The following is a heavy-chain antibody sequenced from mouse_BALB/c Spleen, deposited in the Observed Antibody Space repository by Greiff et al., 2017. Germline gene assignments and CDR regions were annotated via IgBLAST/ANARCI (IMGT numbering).Heavy chain of an antibody. CDR2: IDPENGNT. J-gene: IGHJ1*01. Sequence: EVKLQESGAELVRPGALVKLSCKASGFNIKDYYMHWVKQRPEQGLEWIGWIDPENGNTIYDPKFQGKASITADTSSNTAYLQLSSLTSEDTAVYYCARGCPGGYFDVWGAGTTVTVSS. CDR1: GFNIKDYY. V-gene: IGHV14-1*02. CDR3: ARGCPGGYFDV.